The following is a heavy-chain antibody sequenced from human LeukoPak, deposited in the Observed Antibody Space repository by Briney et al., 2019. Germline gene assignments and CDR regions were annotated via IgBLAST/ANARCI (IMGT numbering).Heavy chain of an antibody. J-gene: IGHJ4*02. CDR1: GFTFSSYA. D-gene: IGHD1-26*01. Sequence: SGGSLRLSCAASGFTFSSYAMHWVRQAPGKGLEWVAVISCDGSNKYYADSVKGRFTISRDNAKNSLYLQMNSLRAEDTAVYYCASTSWELPDYWGQGTLVTVSS. CDR3: ASTSWELPDY. CDR2: ISCDGSNK. V-gene: IGHV3-30-3*01.